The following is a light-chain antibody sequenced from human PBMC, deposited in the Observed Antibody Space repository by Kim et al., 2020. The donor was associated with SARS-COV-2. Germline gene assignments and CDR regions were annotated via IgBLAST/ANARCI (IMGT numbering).Light chain of an antibody. CDR1: SSDVGGYNN. CDR2: DVS. J-gene: IGLJ3*02. Sequence: GLVVTISCTGISSDVGGYNNVSGCQQYPGKAPDLMFYDVSKRPSGVPDRFSGSRSGNTASLTISGLQAEDEADYYCCSYAGSYTWVFGGGTQLTVL. V-gene: IGLV2-11*01. CDR3: CSYAGSYTWV.